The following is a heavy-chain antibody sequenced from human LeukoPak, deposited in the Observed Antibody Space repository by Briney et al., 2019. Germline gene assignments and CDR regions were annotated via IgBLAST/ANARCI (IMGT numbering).Heavy chain of an antibody. J-gene: IGHJ5*02. V-gene: IGHV4-59*01. CDR2: IHYSGST. CDR1: GGSISSYY. D-gene: IGHD1-26*01. Sequence: SETLSLTCTVSGGSISSYYWSWIRQPPGKGLEWIGYIHYSGSTNYNPSLKSRVTISVDTSKNQFSLKLSSVTAADTAVYYCASTSGSYPINWFDPWGQGTLVTVSS. CDR3: ASTSGSYPINWFDP.